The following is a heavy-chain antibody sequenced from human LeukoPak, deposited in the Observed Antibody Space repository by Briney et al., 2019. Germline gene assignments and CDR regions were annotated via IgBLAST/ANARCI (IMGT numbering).Heavy chain of an antibody. CDR3: ARGYRYGLDD. CDR2: IGSSATAI. CDR1: GFTFSSYE. D-gene: IGHD5-18*01. J-gene: IGHJ4*02. V-gene: IGHV3-48*03. Sequence: PGGSLRLSCAASGFTFSSYEMNWVRPAPGKGLEWVSYIGSSATAIYYADSVKGRFTISRDSAKNSLYLQMNSLRGEDTAVYYCARGYRYGLDDWGQGTLVTVSS.